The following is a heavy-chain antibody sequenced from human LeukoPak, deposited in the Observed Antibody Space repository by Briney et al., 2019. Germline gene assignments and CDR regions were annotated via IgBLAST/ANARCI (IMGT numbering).Heavy chain of an antibody. CDR1: GFTFSSYA. CDR3: ARAHRYFYYYYGMDV. J-gene: IGHJ6*02. CDR2: ISYDGSNK. Sequence: GGSLRLSCAASGFTFSSYAMRWVRQAPGKGLEWVAVISYDGSNKYYADSVKGRFTISRDNSKNTLYLQMNSLRAEDTAVYYCARAHRYFYYYYGMDVWGQGTTVTVSS. V-gene: IGHV3-30*04.